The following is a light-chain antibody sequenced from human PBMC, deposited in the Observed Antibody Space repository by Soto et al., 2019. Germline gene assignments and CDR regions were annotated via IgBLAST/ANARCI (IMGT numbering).Light chain of an antibody. CDR1: QSVSSPY. Sequence: EIVLTQSPGTLSLFPGERATFSCRASQSVSSPYLAWYQQKPGQAPRLLIYGASSRATGIPDRFSGSGSGTDFTLTISRLEPEDSAVYYCQQYGSSPRTF. V-gene: IGKV3-20*01. J-gene: IGKJ1*01. CDR2: GAS. CDR3: QQYGSSPRT.